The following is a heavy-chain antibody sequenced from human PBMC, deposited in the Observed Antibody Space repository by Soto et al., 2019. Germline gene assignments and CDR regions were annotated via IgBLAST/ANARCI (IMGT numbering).Heavy chain of an antibody. Sequence: QLQLVQSGAEVKKPGSSVKVSCKASGGTLSTYAVTWVRQAPGQGLEWMGGLIPVLGTTTYAPKFQDRITITADESTNTAYLEVNSRRSEDTAVYYCARVGTPLVTAGWFDPWGQGTLVTVSS. CDR3: ARVGTPLVTAGWFDP. CDR1: GGTLSTYA. V-gene: IGHV1-69*01. J-gene: IGHJ5*02. CDR2: LIPVLGTT. D-gene: IGHD2-21*02.